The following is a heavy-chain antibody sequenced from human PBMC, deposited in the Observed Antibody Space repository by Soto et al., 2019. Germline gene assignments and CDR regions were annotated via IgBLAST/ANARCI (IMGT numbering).Heavy chain of an antibody. V-gene: IGHV4-59*08. D-gene: IGHD3-9*01. CDR1: GGSISSYY. Sequence: PSETLSLTCTVSGGSISSYYWSWIRQLPGKGLEWIGYIYYSGSTNYNPSLKSRVTISVDTSKNQFSLKLSSVTAADTAVYYCARSYDILTGYPPGYWGQGTLVTVSS. CDR2: IYYSGST. J-gene: IGHJ4*02. CDR3: ARSYDILTGYPPGY.